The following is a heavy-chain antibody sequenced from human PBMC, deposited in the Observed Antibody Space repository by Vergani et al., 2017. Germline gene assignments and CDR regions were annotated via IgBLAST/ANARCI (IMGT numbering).Heavy chain of an antibody. CDR3: ARELMGPTGTTNWFDP. D-gene: IGHD1-1*01. J-gene: IGHJ5*02. V-gene: IGHV3-48*03. CDR1: GFTFSSYE. CDR2: ISSSGSTI. Sequence: EVQLVESGGGLVQPGGSLRLSCAASGFTFSSYEMNWVRQAPGKGLEWVSYISSSGSTIYYADSVKGRFTISRDNAKNSLYLQMNSLRAEDTAVYYCARELMGPTGTTNWFDPWGQGTLVTVSS.